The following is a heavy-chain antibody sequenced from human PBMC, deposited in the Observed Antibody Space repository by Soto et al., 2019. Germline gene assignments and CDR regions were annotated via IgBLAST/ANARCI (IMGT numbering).Heavy chain of an antibody. CDR2: INHSGGT. Sequence: GSLRLSCEVSGFTFSSYEMNWVRQPPGRGLEWIGEINHSGGTSYNPSLKSRVTISIDTTKNQLSLKLTSMTAADTAVYFCVRARSTDSRPDYWGQGTLVTVSS. J-gene: IGHJ4*02. V-gene: IGHV4-34*01. CDR1: GFTFSSYE. D-gene: IGHD3-22*01. CDR3: VRARSTDSRPDY.